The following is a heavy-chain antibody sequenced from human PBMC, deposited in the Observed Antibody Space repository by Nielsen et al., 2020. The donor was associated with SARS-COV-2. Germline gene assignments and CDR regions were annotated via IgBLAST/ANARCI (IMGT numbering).Heavy chain of an antibody. CDR3: AREHFVGGLGIVVVISTILDY. Sequence: ASVKVSCKASGYPFSSVYIYWVRQAPGKGLEWMGIVNPVDGSTNYVQKFRGRVTMTRDTSTSTVYMELSSLRSEDTAVYYCAREHFVGGLGIVVVISTILDYWGQGTLVTVSS. CDR2: VNPVDGST. V-gene: IGHV1-46*01. J-gene: IGHJ4*02. CDR1: GYPFSSVY. D-gene: IGHD3-22*01.